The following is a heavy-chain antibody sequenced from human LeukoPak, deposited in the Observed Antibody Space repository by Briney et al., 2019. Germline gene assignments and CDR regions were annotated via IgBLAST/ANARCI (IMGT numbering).Heavy chain of an antibody. CDR2: IYYSGST. Sequence: PSETLSLTCAVYGVSFSGYYWSWIRQPPGKGLEWIGYIYYSGSTYYNPSLKSRVAISVDTSKNQFSLKLSSVTAADTVVYYCAREATPAGGFDYWGQGTLVTVSS. CDR1: GVSFSGYY. J-gene: IGHJ4*02. CDR3: AREATPAGGFDY. V-gene: IGHV4-30-4*08. D-gene: IGHD4-23*01.